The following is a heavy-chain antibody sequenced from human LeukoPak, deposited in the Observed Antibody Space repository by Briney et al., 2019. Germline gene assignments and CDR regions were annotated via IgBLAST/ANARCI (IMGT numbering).Heavy chain of an antibody. Sequence: SETLPLTCTVSGGSISSYYWSWIRQPPGKGLEWIGYIYYSGSTNYNPSLKSRVTISVDTSKNQFSLKLSSVTAADTAVYYCARDNGFLGPIAFDIWGQGTMVTVSS. CDR1: GGSISSYY. D-gene: IGHD3-3*01. V-gene: IGHV4-59*01. CDR2: IYYSGST. J-gene: IGHJ3*02. CDR3: ARDNGFLGPIAFDI.